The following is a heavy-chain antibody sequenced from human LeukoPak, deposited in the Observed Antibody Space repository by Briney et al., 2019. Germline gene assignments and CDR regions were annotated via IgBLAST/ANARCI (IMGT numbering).Heavy chain of an antibody. CDR1: GYTFTGYY. D-gene: IGHD2-2*02. Sequence: SVKVSCKASGYTFTGYYMHWVRQAPGQGLEWMGGIIPIFGTANYAQKFQGRVTITADESTSTAYMELSSLRSEDTAVYYCAGRLGYCSSTSCYTKQEIDYWGQGTLVTVSS. CDR2: IIPIFGTA. CDR3: AGRLGYCSSTSCYTKQEIDY. J-gene: IGHJ4*02. V-gene: IGHV1-69*13.